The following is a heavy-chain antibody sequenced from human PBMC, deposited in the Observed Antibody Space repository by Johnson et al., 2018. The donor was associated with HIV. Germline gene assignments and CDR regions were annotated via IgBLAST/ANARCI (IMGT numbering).Heavy chain of an antibody. Sequence: QMLLVESGGGVVQPGRSLRLSCAASGFTFSSYDMHWVRQAPGKGLEWVALISYDGSNKYHADSVKGRFTISRDNSKNTLYLQMNSLRAEDTAVYYCTTAKWLLGAFDVWGQGTMVTVSS. J-gene: IGHJ3*01. CDR3: TTAKWLLGAFDV. D-gene: IGHD3-22*01. CDR1: GFTFSSYD. V-gene: IGHV3-30*03. CDR2: ISYDGSNK.